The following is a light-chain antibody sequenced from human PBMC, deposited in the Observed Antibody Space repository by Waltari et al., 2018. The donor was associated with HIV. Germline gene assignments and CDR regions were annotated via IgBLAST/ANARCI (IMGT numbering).Light chain of an antibody. CDR2: MTN. CDR1: GSNIGSNS. J-gene: IGLJ3*02. CDR3: AAWDDSLSGPV. Sequence: QSVLTQPPSASGTPGQSVTISCSGSGSNIGSNSVYWYQHLPGTTPKLLIYMTNPRPAWVPDRFSGSESGTSASLASGGLRSGDDADYYCAAWDDSLSGPVFGGGTKVTVL. V-gene: IGLV1-47*01.